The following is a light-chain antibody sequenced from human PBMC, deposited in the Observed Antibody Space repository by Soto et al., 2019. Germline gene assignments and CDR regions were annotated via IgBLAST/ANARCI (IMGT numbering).Light chain of an antibody. J-gene: IGKJ2*01. CDR3: QQYGSSPPYT. CDR1: QSVSSSY. V-gene: IGKV3-20*01. Sequence: EIVLTQSPGTLSLSPGERATLSCRASQSVSSSYLAWYQQKPGQAPRLLIYGASSRATGIPDRFSGSGSGTDFTLTISRLEPEDFAVYLCQQYGSSPPYTCGQGTKREMK. CDR2: GAS.